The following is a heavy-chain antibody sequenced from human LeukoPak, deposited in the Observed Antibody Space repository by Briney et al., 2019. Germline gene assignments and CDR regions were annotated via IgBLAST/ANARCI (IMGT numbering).Heavy chain of an antibody. CDR1: GFTVSTNY. V-gene: IGHV3-66*01. Sequence: GSLSLSCEVSGFTVSTNYMSWVRQAPGKGLEWVSTIYSDGSTYYADSVKGRFTISRDNSKNTLYLQMNSLRAEDTAVYYCARWGTNDAFDIWGQGTKVTVSS. J-gene: IGHJ3*02. D-gene: IGHD3-16*01. CDR2: IYSDGST. CDR3: ARWGTNDAFDI.